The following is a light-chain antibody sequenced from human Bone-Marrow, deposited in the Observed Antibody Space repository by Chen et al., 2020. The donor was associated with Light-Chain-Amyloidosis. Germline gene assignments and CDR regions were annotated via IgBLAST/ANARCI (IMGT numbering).Light chain of an antibody. CDR3: QSYQGSSQGV. Sequence: NFMLTQPHSVSESPGKTVIISCTRSSGSIATNYVQWYQQRPGSPPTPVIYEDDQRPSGVPDRVSGSIDRSSNSASLTISGLETEDEADYYCQSYQGSSQGVFGGGTKLTVL. CDR1: SGSIATNY. V-gene: IGLV6-57*01. CDR2: EDD. J-gene: IGLJ3*02.